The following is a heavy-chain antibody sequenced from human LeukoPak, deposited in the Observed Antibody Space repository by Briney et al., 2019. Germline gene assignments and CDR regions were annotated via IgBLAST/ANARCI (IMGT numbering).Heavy chain of an antibody. Sequence: PGGSLRLSCAASGFTFSSYAMSWVRQAPGKGLEWVSAISGSGGSTYYADSVKGRFTISRDNSKNTLYLQMNSLRAEDTAVYYCAKDLLPLSDFWSVDDAFDIWGQGTMVTVSS. CDR1: GFTFSSYA. CDR3: AKDLLPLSDFWSVDDAFDI. CDR2: ISGSGGST. J-gene: IGHJ3*02. D-gene: IGHD3-3*01. V-gene: IGHV3-23*01.